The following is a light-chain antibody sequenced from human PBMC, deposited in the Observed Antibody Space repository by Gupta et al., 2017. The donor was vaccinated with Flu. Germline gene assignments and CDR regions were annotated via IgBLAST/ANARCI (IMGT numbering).Light chain of an antibody. J-gene: IGLJ3*02. CDR2: GKN. CDR1: SLRSYY. Sequence: SSSLTQDSAVSVALGQTVRITCQRDSLRSYYASWYQQKPGQAPVLVIYGKNNRPSGIPDRFSGSSSGNTASLTITGAQAEDEADYYCNSRDSSGNHWVFGGGTKLTVL. V-gene: IGLV3-19*01. CDR3: NSRDSSGNHWV.